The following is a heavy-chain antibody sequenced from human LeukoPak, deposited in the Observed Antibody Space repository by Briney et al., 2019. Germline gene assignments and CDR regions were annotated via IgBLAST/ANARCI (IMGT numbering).Heavy chain of an antibody. J-gene: IGHJ4*02. CDR2: ISASGGTT. V-gene: IGHV3-23*01. D-gene: IGHD2-2*01. CDR1: GFPFSSYA. CDR3: ARHFCSSTSCSN. Sequence: GGSLRLSCAASGFPFSSYAMSWVRQAPGKGLECVSAISASGGTTYYAGSVKGRFIFSRDNAKNSLYLQMNSLRTEDTAVYYCARHFCSSTSCSNWGQGTLVTVSS.